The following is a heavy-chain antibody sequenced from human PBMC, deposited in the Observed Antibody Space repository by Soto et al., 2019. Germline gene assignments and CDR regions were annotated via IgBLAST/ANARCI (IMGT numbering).Heavy chain of an antibody. V-gene: IGHV3-30*18. J-gene: IGHJ4*02. CDR1: GFTFSSCG. D-gene: IGHD1-7*01. Sequence: GGSLRLSCAASGFTFSSCGMHWVRQAPGKGLEWVAFISYDGSDKFYADSVKGRFTISRDNSKSRLYLQMNSLRAEDAAVYYCAKDATGTSCEPSCFDYWGQGTLVTVSS. CDR2: ISYDGSDK. CDR3: AKDATGTSCEPSCFDY.